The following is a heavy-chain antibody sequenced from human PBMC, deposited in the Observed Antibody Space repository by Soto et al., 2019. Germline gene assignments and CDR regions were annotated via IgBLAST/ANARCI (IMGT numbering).Heavy chain of an antibody. J-gene: IGHJ5*02. CDR3: ARHVPATADNWFDP. CDR2: IYYSGST. V-gene: IGHV4-31*03. Sequence: SETLSLTCPVSGGSIRSGCYYWSWIRQHPGKGLEWIGYIYYSGSTYYNPSLKSRVTISVDTSKNQFSLKLSSVTAADTAVYYCARHVPATADNWFDPWGQGTLVTVSS. CDR1: GGSIRSGCYY. D-gene: IGHD2-2*01.